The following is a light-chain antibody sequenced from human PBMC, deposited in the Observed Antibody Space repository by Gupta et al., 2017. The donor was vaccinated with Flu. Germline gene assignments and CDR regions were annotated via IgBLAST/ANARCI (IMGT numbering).Light chain of an antibody. CDR1: SLRNFH. Sequence: SSELTQDPAVSVALGQTVRISCQGGSLRNFHANWYQQRPGQAPILVIFGENNRPSGIPDRFSGSTSGDTASLTITGAQAEDAADYYCSSRDSSTNHLIFGGGTKLTVL. CDR2: GEN. J-gene: IGLJ2*01. CDR3: SSRDSSTNHLI. V-gene: IGLV3-19*01.